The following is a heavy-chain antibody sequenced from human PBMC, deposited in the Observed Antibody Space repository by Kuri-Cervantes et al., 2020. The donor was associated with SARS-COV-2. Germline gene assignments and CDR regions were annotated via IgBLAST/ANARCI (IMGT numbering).Heavy chain of an antibody. Sequence: LRLSYSVSGDSLSRGGHYWTWLRQHPGKGLEWIGYIYYSGRTYYNPSLQSRLTISLDTSQNQFSLKLSPVTAADTAVYYCARSFGTAAGQLDYLGQGTLVTVSS. CDR1: GDSLSRGGHY. CDR3: ARSFGTAAGQLDY. J-gene: IGHJ4*02. D-gene: IGHD6-13*01. V-gene: IGHV4-31*03. CDR2: IYYSGRT.